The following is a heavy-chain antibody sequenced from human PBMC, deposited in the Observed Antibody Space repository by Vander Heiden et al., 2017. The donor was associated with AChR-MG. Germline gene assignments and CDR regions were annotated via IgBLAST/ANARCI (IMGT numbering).Heavy chain of an antibody. CDR1: GSSISNYW. CDR3: VRGVEGDF. D-gene: IGHD3-16*01. Sequence: EVQLVESGGDLVQPGGSLRLSCVASGSSISNYWMHWVRQDAEKGLVWVSGINSVGSSTLYADSVEGRFTISRDNAKNTVFLQMNSLRVEDTAVYHCVRGVEGDFWGQGTLVTVSS. CDR2: INSVGSST. J-gene: IGHJ4*02. V-gene: IGHV3-74*03.